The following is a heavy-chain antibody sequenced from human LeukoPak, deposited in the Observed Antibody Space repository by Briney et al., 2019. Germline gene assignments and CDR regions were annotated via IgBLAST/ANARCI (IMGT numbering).Heavy chain of an antibody. CDR2: ISWNSGSI. CDR3: AKDQSPQYSSGWYGAFDI. Sequence: PGGSLRLSCAASGFTFDEYAMHWVRQAPGKGLEWVSGISWNSGSIGYADSVKGRFTISRDNAKNSLYLQMNSLRAEDTALYYCAKDQSPQYSSGWYGAFDIWGQGTMVTVSS. CDR1: GFTFDEYA. V-gene: IGHV3-9*01. D-gene: IGHD6-19*01. J-gene: IGHJ3*02.